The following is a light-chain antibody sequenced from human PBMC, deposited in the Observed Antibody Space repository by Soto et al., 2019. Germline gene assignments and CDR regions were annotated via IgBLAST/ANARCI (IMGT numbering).Light chain of an antibody. J-gene: IGKJ2*01. CDR3: QQYGSSPMYT. Sequence: EIVLTQSPGTLSLSPRERATLSCRASQSVSSSYLAWYQQKPGQAPRLLIYGASSRATGITDRFSGSGSGTDFTLTISRLEPEDFAVYYCQQYGSSPMYTFCQGTKLEIK. CDR1: QSVSSSY. V-gene: IGKV3-20*01. CDR2: GAS.